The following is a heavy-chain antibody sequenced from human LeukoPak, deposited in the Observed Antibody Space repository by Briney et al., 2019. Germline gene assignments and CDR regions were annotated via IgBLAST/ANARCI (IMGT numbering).Heavy chain of an antibody. J-gene: IGHJ5*02. Sequence: ASVKVSCKASGYTFTSYDINWVRQATGQGLEWMGWMNPNSGNTGYAQKFQGRVTMTRNTSISTVYMELNSLTYDDTAVYYCARGLGSGSYYGSWGQGTLVTVSS. CDR1: GYTFTSYD. V-gene: IGHV1-8*01. D-gene: IGHD3-10*01. CDR3: ARGLGSGSYYGS. CDR2: MNPNSGNT.